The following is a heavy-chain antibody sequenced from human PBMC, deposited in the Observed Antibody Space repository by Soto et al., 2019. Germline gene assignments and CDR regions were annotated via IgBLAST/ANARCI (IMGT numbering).Heavy chain of an antibody. Sequence: VGSLRLSCAAAGFTFSNYGMSWVRQDPGKGLEWVSVISGSGSSTYYPDTVKGRLTISRDTSKNTLHLHMNSLRAQDTAVYYYAKHKRTMSTLSVHYGMDVWGQGTTVTVSS. V-gene: IGHV3-23*01. D-gene: IGHD3-16*01. J-gene: IGHJ6*02. CDR2: ISGSGSST. CDR1: GFTFSNYG. CDR3: AKHKRTMSTLSVHYGMDV.